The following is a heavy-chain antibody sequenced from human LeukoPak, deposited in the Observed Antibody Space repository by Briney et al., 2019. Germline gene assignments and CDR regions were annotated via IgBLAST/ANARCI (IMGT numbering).Heavy chain of an antibody. CDR2: IYPGDSDT. CDR1: GYSFTSYW. D-gene: IGHD3-22*01. Sequence: GESLQISCKGSGYSFTSYWIGWVRQMPGKGLEWMGIIYPGDSDTRYSPSFQGQVTISADKSISTAYLQWSSLKASDTAMYYCARRPEDYYDSSGGSYYGMDVWGQGTTVTVSS. CDR3: ARRPEDYYDSSGGSYYGMDV. J-gene: IGHJ6*02. V-gene: IGHV5-51*01.